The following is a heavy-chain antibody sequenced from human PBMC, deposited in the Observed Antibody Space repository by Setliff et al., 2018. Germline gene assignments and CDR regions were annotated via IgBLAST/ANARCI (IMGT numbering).Heavy chain of an antibody. CDR2: INPGGGSA. D-gene: IGHD6-13*01. CDR1: GYTFIRYY. J-gene: IGHJ4*02. CDR3: ARAGDAAAGRKGVFEY. Sequence: ASVKVSCKASGYTFIRYYMYWVRQAPGQGLTWMGTINPGGGSASNADEFQGRITMTRNTSTSTIYMEMTRLTSEDTAMYYCARAGDAAAGRKGVFEYWGQGSLVTVPQ. V-gene: IGHV1-46*01.